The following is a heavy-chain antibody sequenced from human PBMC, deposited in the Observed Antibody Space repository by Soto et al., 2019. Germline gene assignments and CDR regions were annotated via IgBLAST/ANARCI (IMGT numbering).Heavy chain of an antibody. CDR2: ISSSGHTI. Sequence: GGSLRLSCAASGFTFSDYYMSWIRQAPGKGPEWVSYISSSGHTIYNADSVKGRFTISRDNAKNSLYPQMNSLTVEDTAVYYCARDLVGISTGLFDHWGQGTLVTVSS. CDR3: ARDLVGISTGLFDH. V-gene: IGHV3-11*01. D-gene: IGHD2-8*02. J-gene: IGHJ4*02. CDR1: GFTFSDYY.